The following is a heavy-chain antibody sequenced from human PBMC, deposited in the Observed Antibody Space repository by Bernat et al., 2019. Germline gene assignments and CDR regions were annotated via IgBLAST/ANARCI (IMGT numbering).Heavy chain of an antibody. CDR2: IYYSGST. CDR3: ARLNCSSTSCYSVRDYWYFDL. J-gene: IGHJ2*01. Sequence: QLQLQESGPGLVKPSETLSLTCTVSGGSINSSSYYWGWIRQPPGKGLEWIGSIYYSGSTYYNPSLKSRVTISVDTSKNQFSLKLSSVTAADTAVYYCARLNCSSTSCYSVRDYWYFDLWGRGTLVTVSS. CDR1: GGSINSSSYY. D-gene: IGHD2-2*01. V-gene: IGHV4-39*01.